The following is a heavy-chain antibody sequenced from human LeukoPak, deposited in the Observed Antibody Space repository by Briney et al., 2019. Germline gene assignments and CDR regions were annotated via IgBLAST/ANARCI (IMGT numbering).Heavy chain of an antibody. CDR1: GFMFDGYG. CDR2: INWNGGRT. CDR3: ARDYDYGDYPGY. D-gene: IGHD4-17*01. J-gene: IGHJ4*02. Sequence: GGSLRLSCAASGFMFDGYGMSWVRQAPGKVLEWVSGINWNGGRTGYADSVKGRFTISRDNAKNSLYLQMNSLRAEDTALYYCARDYDYGDYPGYWGQGTLVTVSS. V-gene: IGHV3-20*04.